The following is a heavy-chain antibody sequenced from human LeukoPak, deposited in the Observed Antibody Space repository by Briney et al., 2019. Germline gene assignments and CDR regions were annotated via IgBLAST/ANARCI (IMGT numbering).Heavy chain of an antibody. Sequence: ASVKVSCKVSGYTLTELSMHWVRQAPGKGLEWMGGFDPEDGETIYARKFQGRVTMTEDTSTDTAYMELSSLRSEDTAVYYCATTTYYDSSGYLARYAFDIWGQGTMVTVSS. CDR3: ATTTYYDSSGYLARYAFDI. V-gene: IGHV1-24*01. J-gene: IGHJ3*02. CDR2: FDPEDGET. CDR1: GYTLTELS. D-gene: IGHD3-22*01.